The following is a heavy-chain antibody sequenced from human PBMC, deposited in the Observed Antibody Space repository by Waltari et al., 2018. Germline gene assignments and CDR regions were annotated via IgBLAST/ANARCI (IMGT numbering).Heavy chain of an antibody. CDR1: RGSISSYY. V-gene: IGHV4-4*07. D-gene: IGHD3-3*01. CDR2: IYTSVSP. CDR3: ARGGGYDFWSGMTSGFAP. J-gene: IGHJ5*02. Sequence: QVQLQESGPGLVKPSETLSLTCTVSRGSISSYYWSWIRQPAGKGLEWIGRIYTSVSPNYNPSLKSRLTMSVDTSKNQFSLKLSSVTAADTAVYYCARGGGYDFWSGMTSGFAPWGQGILVTVSS.